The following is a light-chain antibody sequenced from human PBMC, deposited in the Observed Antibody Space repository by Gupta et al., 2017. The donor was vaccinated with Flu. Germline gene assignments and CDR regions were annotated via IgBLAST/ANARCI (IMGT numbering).Light chain of an antibody. CDR3: SSYTTISTWV. Sequence: QSALTQPASVSGSPGQSITISCSGTSSDVGAFDYVSWYQQHPSKAPQLVIYEVTNRPAGVSGRFSGSKSCNTASLTMAGVQAEDDNVYFCSSYTTISTWVFGGGTKVTVL. CDR1: SSDVGAFDY. J-gene: IGLJ3*02. CDR2: EVT. V-gene: IGLV2-14*03.